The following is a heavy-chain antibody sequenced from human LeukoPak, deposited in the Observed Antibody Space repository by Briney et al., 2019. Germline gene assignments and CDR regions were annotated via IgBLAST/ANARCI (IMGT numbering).Heavy chain of an antibody. V-gene: IGHV4-59*01. J-gene: IGHJ6*04. CDR1: GGSISSYY. CDR2: IYYSGST. D-gene: IGHD3-10*01. CDR3: ARGWLWFGLDV. Sequence: SETLSLTCTVSGGSISSYYWSWIRQPPGKGLGWIGYIYYSGSTNYNPSLKSRVTISVDTSKNQFSLKLSSVTAADTAVYYCARGWLWFGLDVWGKGTTVTVSS.